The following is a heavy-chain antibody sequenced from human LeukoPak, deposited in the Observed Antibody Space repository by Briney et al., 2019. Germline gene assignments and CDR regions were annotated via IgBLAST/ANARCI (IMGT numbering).Heavy chain of an antibody. D-gene: IGHD3-16*02. CDR2: MNPNSGNT. V-gene: IGHV1-8*02. Sequence: ASVKDSCKASGYTFTSYDINGVRQATGQGLEWMGWMNPNSGNTAYAQKLQGKVTMTRNTSISTAYMELSSLRSEDAAVYYCARSNEYVWGSYRNFGYWGQGTLVTVSS. CDR3: ARSNEYVWGSYRNFGY. J-gene: IGHJ4*02. CDR1: GYTFTSYD.